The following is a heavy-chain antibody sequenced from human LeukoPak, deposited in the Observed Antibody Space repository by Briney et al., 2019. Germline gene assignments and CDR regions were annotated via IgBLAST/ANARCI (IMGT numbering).Heavy chain of an antibody. CDR1: GFTFSRNG. V-gene: IGHV3-23*01. CDR3: ARGGSPIYYYYMDV. J-gene: IGHJ6*03. Sequence: GGSLRLSCAASGFTFSRNGMTWVRQAPGKGLEWVPAISGSGGNTYYADSVKGRFTISRDNSKNTLYLQMNSLRSEDTAVYFCARGGSPIYYYYMDVWGKGITVTISS. CDR2: ISGSGGNT. D-gene: IGHD3-10*01.